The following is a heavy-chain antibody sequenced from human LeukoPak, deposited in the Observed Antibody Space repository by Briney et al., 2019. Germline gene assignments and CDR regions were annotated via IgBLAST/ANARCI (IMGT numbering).Heavy chain of an antibody. V-gene: IGHV3-23*01. CDR2: ISGSGDST. Sequence: GGSLRLSCAASGFTSSSHAMSCVRQAPGKGLEWVSAISGSGDSTYYADSVKGRFTISRDNSKNTLFLQMNSLRAEDTAVYYCASHDSRGYYYFDYWGQGTLVTVSS. CDR3: ASHDSRGYYYFDY. D-gene: IGHD3-22*01. CDR1: GFTSSSHA. J-gene: IGHJ4*02.